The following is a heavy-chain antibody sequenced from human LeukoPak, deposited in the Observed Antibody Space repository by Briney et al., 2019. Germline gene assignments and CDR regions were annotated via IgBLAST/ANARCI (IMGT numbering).Heavy chain of an antibody. CDR2: ISWDGGST. D-gene: IGHD5-18*01. Sequence: GGSLRLSCAASGFTFDDYAMHWVRQAPGKGLEWVSLISWDGGSTYYADSVKGRFTISRDNSKNSLYLQMNSLRAEDTALYYCAKDISKMGVQLWSIDYWGQGTLVTVSS. J-gene: IGHJ4*02. V-gene: IGHV3-43D*03. CDR1: GFTFDDYA. CDR3: AKDISKMGVQLWSIDY.